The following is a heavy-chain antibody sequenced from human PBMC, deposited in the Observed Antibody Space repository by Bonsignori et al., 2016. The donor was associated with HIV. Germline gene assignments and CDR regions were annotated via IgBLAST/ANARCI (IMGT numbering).Heavy chain of an antibody. V-gene: IGHV1-69*10. J-gene: IGHJ4*02. D-gene: IGHD3-22*01. Sequence: SVKVSCKASGGTFSSYAISWVRQAPGQGLEWMGGIIPILGIANYAQKFQGRVTITADESTSTAYMELSSLRSEDTAVYYCARDGGDDSSGYYFDYFDYWGQGTLVTVSS. CDR2: IIPILGIA. CDR3: ARDGGDDSSGYYFDYFDY. CDR1: GGTFSSYA.